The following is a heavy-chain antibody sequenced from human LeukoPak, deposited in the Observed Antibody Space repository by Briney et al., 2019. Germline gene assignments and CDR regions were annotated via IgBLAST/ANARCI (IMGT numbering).Heavy chain of an antibody. J-gene: IGHJ4*02. D-gene: IGHD3-22*01. CDR3: ARANYYDSSTYGD. Sequence: SETLSLTCAVYGGSFSGYYWSWIRQPAGKGLEWIGRIYTSGSTNYNPSLKSRVTMSVDTSKNQFSLKLSSVTAADTAVYYCARANYYDSSTYGDWGQGTLVTVSS. V-gene: IGHV4-59*10. CDR1: GGSFSGYY. CDR2: IYTSGST.